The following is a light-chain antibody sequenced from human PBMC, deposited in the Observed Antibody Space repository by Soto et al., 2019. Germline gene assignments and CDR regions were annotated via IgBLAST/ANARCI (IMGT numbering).Light chain of an antibody. Sequence: ENVLTQSPATLSLSPGERATLSCRASQSVWSSHLVWYQQKPGQAPRLLIFDASDRPTDIPARFSGSGSGTEFTLTISSLEPEDFAVYYCQQRINWPITCGQGTRMEI. CDR1: QSVWSSH. J-gene: IGKJ5*01. CDR2: DAS. CDR3: QQRINWPIT. V-gene: IGKV3-11*01.